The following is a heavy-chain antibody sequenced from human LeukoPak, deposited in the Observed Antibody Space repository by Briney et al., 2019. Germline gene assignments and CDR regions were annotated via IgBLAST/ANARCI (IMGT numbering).Heavy chain of an antibody. CDR3: ASTLEWGYYDSSGYYY. Sequence: GGSLRLSCAASGFTFSSYWMSWVRQAPGKGLEWVANIKQDGSEKYYVDSVKGRFTISRDNAKNSLYLQMNSLRAEDTAVYYCASTLEWGYYDSSGYYYWGQGTLVTASS. CDR1: GFTFSSYW. D-gene: IGHD3-22*01. CDR2: IKQDGSEK. V-gene: IGHV3-7*01. J-gene: IGHJ4*02.